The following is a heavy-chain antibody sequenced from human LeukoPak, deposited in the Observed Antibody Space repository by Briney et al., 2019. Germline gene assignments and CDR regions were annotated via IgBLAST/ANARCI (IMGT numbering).Heavy chain of an antibody. J-gene: IGHJ4*02. Sequence: GGSLRLSCAASGFTVSSNYMSWVRQAPGKGLEWVSVIYSGGSTYYADSVKGRFTISRDNSKNTLYLQMNSLRAEDTAVYYCARPNWNDFHFDYWGQGTLVTVSS. CDR1: GFTVSSNY. CDR3: ARPNWNDFHFDY. V-gene: IGHV3-66*04. CDR2: IYSGGST. D-gene: IGHD1-1*01.